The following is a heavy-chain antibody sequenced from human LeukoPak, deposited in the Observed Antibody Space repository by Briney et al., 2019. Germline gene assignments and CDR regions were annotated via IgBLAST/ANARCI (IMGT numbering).Heavy chain of an antibody. J-gene: IGHJ4*02. CDR2: IYYSGST. CDR3: ARGLGVVVPAARTKFDY. CDR1: GGSISSSSYY. D-gene: IGHD2-2*01. V-gene: IGHV4-39*07. Sequence: SETLSLTCTVSGGSISSSSYYWGWIRQPPGTGLEWIGSIYYSGSTYYNPSLKSRVTISVDTSKNQFSLKLSSVTAADTAVYYCARGLGVVVPAARTKFDYWGQGTLVTVSS.